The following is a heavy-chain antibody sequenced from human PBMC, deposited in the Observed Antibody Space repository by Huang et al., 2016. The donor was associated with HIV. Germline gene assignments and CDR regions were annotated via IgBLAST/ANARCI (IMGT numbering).Heavy chain of an antibody. J-gene: IGHJ5*02. Sequence: QVQLQESGPGLVKPSETLSLTCTVSGGSMSSSYWSWIRQPPGKGLGWIGYIYYSGSTNSNPSLKSRVTISVDTSKNQFSLRLSSVTAADTAVYYCASASIAARRWFDPWGQGSLVTVSS. CDR3: ASASIAARRWFDP. CDR2: IYYSGST. CDR1: GGSMSSSY. V-gene: IGHV4-59*01. D-gene: IGHD6-6*01.